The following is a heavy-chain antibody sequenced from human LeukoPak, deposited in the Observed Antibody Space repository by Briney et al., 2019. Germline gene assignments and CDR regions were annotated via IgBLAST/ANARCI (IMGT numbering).Heavy chain of an antibody. V-gene: IGHV1-69*05. D-gene: IGHD3-16*01. CDR1: GGTFSSYA. CDR2: IIPIFGTA. J-gene: IGHJ1*01. CDR3: ARGPIWRNTFSFQH. Sequence: SVKVSCKASGGTFSSYAISWVRQAPGQGLEWMGGIIPIFGTANYAQKFQGRVTITTDESTSTAYMELSSLRSEDTAVYYCARGPIWRNTFSFQHWGQGNLVTVSS.